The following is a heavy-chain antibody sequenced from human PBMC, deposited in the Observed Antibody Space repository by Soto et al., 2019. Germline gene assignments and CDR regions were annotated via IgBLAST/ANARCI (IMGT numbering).Heavy chain of an antibody. CDR2: IYYSENT. D-gene: IGHD4-17*01. CDR1: GGSISSGGYY. Sequence: SETLSLTCTVSGGSISSGGYYWSWIRQHPGKGLEWIGNIYYSENTYYNPSLKSRVTISVDTSKNQFSLRLTSVTAADTAVYYCATHPPYGPLDHWGQGTLVTVS. CDR3: ATHPPYGPLDH. V-gene: IGHV4-39*01. J-gene: IGHJ4*02.